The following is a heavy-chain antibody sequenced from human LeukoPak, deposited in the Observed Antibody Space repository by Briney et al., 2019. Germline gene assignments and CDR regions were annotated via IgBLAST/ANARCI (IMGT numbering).Heavy chain of an antibody. V-gene: IGHV3-30*18. Sequence: GRSLRLSCAAFGFTFSSYAMHWVRQAPGKGLEWVAVISYDGSSKYYADSVKGRFTISRDNSKNTLYLQMSSLRAEDTAVYYCANLVDYWGQGTLVTVSS. CDR2: ISYDGSSK. J-gene: IGHJ4*02. CDR3: ANLVDY. D-gene: IGHD3-16*01. CDR1: GFTFSSYA.